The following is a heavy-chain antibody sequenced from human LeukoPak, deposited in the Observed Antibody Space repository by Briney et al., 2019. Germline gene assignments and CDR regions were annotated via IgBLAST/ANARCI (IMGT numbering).Heavy chain of an antibody. Sequence: PGGSLRLSCAASGFTFSNHWMSWVRQAPGKGLEWVANIKQDGSLKYHVDSVKGRFTISRDNAENSLYLQLNSLRAEDTAVYYCTRDLQYYDTSGYVAPLIDYWGQGTLVTVSS. V-gene: IGHV3-7*01. J-gene: IGHJ4*02. D-gene: IGHD3-22*01. CDR1: GFTFSNHW. CDR2: IKQDGSLK. CDR3: TRDLQYYDTSGYVAPLIDY.